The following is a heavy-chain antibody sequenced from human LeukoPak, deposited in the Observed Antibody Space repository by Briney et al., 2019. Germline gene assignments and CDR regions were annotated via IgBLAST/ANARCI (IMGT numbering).Heavy chain of an antibody. Sequence: GGSLRLSCAASGFTFSSYSMNWVRQAPGKGLEWVSYISSSSSTIYYADSVKGRFTISRDNSKNTLYLQMNSLRAEDTAVYYCAKVTYGSGTYGAFDYWGQGTLVTVSS. J-gene: IGHJ4*02. CDR2: ISSSSSTI. CDR3: AKVTYGSGTYGAFDY. D-gene: IGHD3-10*01. CDR1: GFTFSSYS. V-gene: IGHV3-48*01.